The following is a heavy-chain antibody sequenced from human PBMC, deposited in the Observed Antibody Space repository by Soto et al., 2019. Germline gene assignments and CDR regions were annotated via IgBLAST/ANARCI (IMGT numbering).Heavy chain of an antibody. V-gene: IGHV4-30-2*03. D-gene: IGHD6-13*01. Sequence: PLQTLSLTCAVSAGSISRGGYSWSWIRQPPGKGLEWIGYMYYSGATYYNPSLKSRVTISVHTCRDQFSLELRSVTAADTAVYCCATLARAVAGHRLFDPWGQGVQVTVSS. CDR3: ATLARAVAGHRLFDP. J-gene: IGHJ5*02. CDR1: AGSISRGGYS. CDR2: MYYSGAT.